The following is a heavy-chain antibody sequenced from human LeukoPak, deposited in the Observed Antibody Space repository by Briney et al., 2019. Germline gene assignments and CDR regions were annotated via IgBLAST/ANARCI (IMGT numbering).Heavy chain of an antibody. CDR3: ARDPGPEYYDSTGYGNAFDI. Sequence: ASVKVSCKASGYTFTGYYMHWVRQAPGQGLEWMGWINPNSGGTNYAQKFQGRVTVTRDTSISTAYMELSRLRSDDTAVYYCARDPGPEYYDSTGYGNAFDIWGQGTMVTVSS. CDR2: INPNSGGT. V-gene: IGHV1-2*02. CDR1: GYTFTGYY. J-gene: IGHJ3*02. D-gene: IGHD3-22*01.